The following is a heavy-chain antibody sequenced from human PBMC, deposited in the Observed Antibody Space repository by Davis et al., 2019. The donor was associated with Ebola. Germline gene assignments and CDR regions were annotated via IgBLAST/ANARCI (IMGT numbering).Heavy chain of an antibody. V-gene: IGHV4-34*01. J-gene: IGHJ4*02. CDR3: ARGVGYYDNSGYYYAFDY. CDR2: INHSGST. CDR1: GGSFSGYH. D-gene: IGHD3-22*01. Sequence: SETLSLTCAVYGGSFSGYHWSWIRQPPGKGLEWIGEINHSGSTNYNPSLKSRVTISVDTSKNQFSLKLSSVTAADTAVYYCARGVGYYDNSGYYYAFDYWGQGTLVTVSS.